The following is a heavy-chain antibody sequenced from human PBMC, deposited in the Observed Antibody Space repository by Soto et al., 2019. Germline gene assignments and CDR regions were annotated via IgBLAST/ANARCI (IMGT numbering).Heavy chain of an antibody. J-gene: IGHJ4*02. D-gene: IGHD3-22*01. Sequence: EVQLVESGGGFVNPGGSLRLSCAGSGFTFSGAWLNWVRQLPGKGLEWVSAISGSGGSTYYADSVKGRFTISRDNSKNTLYLQMNSLRAEDTAVYYCAKPTYYDSSGGLDYWGQGTLVTVSS. CDR1: GFTFSGAW. CDR3: AKPTYYDSSGGLDY. CDR2: ISGSGGST. V-gene: IGHV3-23*04.